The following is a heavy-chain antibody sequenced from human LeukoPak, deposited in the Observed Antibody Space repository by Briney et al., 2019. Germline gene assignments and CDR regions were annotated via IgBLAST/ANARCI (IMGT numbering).Heavy chain of an antibody. V-gene: IGHV4-59*08. CDR3: ARGKLRRYYFDY. CDR2: IYYSGTT. J-gene: IGHJ4*02. Sequence: SETLSLTCTVSGGSISGYYWSWIRQPPGKGLEWIAYIYYSGTTNYNPSLKSRVTISVDTSKNQFSLKLSSVTAADTAVYYCARGKLRRYYFDYWGQGTLVTVSS. D-gene: IGHD3-3*01. CDR1: GGSISGYY.